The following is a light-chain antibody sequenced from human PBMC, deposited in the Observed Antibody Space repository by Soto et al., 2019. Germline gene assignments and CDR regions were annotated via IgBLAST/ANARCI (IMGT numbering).Light chain of an antibody. CDR2: GAS. V-gene: IGKV3D-15*01. CDR1: QDVNIY. J-gene: IGKJ4*02. CDR3: QQYGNWPLT. Sequence: EILMTQSPATLSVSPGERATLSCRASQDVNIYLAWYQQKHGQAPRLLISGASTRATGIPARFSGSGSGTEFTLTISSLQSEDVSVYYCQQYGNWPLTVGGGTNVEIK.